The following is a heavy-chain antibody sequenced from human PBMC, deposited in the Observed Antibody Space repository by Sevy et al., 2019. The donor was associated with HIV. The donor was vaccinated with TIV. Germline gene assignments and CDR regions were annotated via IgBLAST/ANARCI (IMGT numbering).Heavy chain of an antibody. CDR3: AGDRAAARTAAIVVVPAARRKNWFDP. CDR2: INPNSGGT. V-gene: IGHV1-2*02. Sequence: ASVKVSCKASGYTFTGYYMHWVRQAPGQGLEWMGWINPNSGGTNYAQKFQGRVTMTRDTSISTAYMELSRLRSDDTAVYYCAGDRAAARTAAIVVVPAARRKNWFDPWGQGTLVTVSS. D-gene: IGHD2-2*01. CDR1: GYTFTGYY. J-gene: IGHJ5*02.